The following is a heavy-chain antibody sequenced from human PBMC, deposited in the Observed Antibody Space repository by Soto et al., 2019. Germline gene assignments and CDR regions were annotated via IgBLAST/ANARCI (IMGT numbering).Heavy chain of an antibody. V-gene: IGHV1-2*02. Sequence: QMQLVQSGAEARKPGASVKVSCKTSGYTFTGYYLNWVRQAPGRGLEWVGWINPKTGDTNNAQKFQGSVTMTTDTSISTGYMELSGLKSDDTAVYYCVTGDHLVRWGQGTRVTVSS. D-gene: IGHD6-6*01. CDR2: INPKTGDT. CDR1: GYTFTGYY. CDR3: VTGDHLVR. J-gene: IGHJ4*02.